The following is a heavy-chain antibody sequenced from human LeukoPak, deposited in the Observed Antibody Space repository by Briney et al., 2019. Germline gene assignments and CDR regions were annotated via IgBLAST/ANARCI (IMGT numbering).Heavy chain of an antibody. V-gene: IGHV3-30*14. J-gene: IGHJ4*02. Sequence: GGSLRLSCEASGVNFSTYPMHWVRQAPDKGLEWVAVISHHGSNEYYADSVKGRFTISRDNSKNTLYLQMNNPRVEDTAIYYCARVHDTTGYYHYFDSWGQGTLVTVSS. D-gene: IGHD3-9*01. CDR3: ARVHDTTGYYHYFDS. CDR2: ISHHGSNE. CDR1: GVNFSTYP.